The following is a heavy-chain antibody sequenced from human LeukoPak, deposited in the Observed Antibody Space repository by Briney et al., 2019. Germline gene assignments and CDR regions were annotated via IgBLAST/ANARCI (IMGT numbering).Heavy chain of an antibody. D-gene: IGHD2-21*02. Sequence: ASVKVSCKASGYTFTDHYIHWVRQAPGQGLEWMGRIHPNTGGTNYAQNFQGRVTMTRDTSISTAYMELSRLRSDDTAVYYCARESGCVGDCYDWDYWGQGTLVTVSS. CDR1: GYTFTDHY. CDR2: IHPNTGGT. V-gene: IGHV1-2*06. J-gene: IGHJ4*02. CDR3: ARESGCVGDCYDWDY.